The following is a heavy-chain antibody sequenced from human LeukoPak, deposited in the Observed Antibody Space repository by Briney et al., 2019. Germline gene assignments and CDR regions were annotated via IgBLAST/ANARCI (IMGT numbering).Heavy chain of an antibody. CDR1: GFTFSSYE. J-gene: IGHJ4*02. CDR2: ITSSGTTK. V-gene: IGHV3-48*03. CDR3: ARDVGYNLDY. D-gene: IGHD5-24*01. Sequence: GGSLRLSCAASGFTFSSYEMSWVRQAPGKGLPWISYITSSGTTKHYADSVKGRSTISRDNAKNSLYLELHSLRAEDTAVYYCARDVGYNLDYWGQGTLVTVSS.